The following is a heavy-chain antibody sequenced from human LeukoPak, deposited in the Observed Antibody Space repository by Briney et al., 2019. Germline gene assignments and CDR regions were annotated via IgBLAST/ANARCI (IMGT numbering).Heavy chain of an antibody. CDR3: ARSRRYYDILTGYHNYYYYGMDV. CDR2: IYYSGST. CDR1: GGSISSGDYY. Sequence: SQTLSLTCTVSGGSISSGDYYWSWIRQPPGKGLEWIGYIYYSGSTYYNPSLKSRVTISVDTSKNQFSLKLSSVTAADTAVYYCARSRRYYDILTGYHNYYYYGMDVWGQGTTVTVSS. J-gene: IGHJ6*02. D-gene: IGHD3-9*01. V-gene: IGHV4-30-4*08.